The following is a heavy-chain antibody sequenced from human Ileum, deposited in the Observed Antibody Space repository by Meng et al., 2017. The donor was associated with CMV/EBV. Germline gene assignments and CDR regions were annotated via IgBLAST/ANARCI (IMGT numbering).Heavy chain of an antibody. CDR2: IDPSSGDT. J-gene: IGHJ4*02. V-gene: IGHV1-2*02. D-gene: IGHD2-15*01. CDR1: GYIFPGNY. Sequence: SCKASGYIFPGNYMHWVRQAPGQGLEWMGWIDPSSGDTKYGEKFQGRVTLTRDTSISTAYMELSSLRSDDTAVYYCARVPRGGSPGDYWGQGTLVTVSS. CDR3: ARVPRGGSPGDY.